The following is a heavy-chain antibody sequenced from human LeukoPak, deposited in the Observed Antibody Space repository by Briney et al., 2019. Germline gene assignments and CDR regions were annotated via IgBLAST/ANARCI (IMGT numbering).Heavy chain of an antibody. D-gene: IGHD3-10*01. Sequence: GGSLKLSCATSGFTFRTSGVHWVRQAPGKGLEWVALMSSDGINTYYADSVKGRFTVSRDSSKDILYLQMNSLRADDTAIYYCAKDHAGSGRAFEYWGQGTLVTVDS. CDR3: AKDHAGSGRAFEY. V-gene: IGHV3-30*04. CDR2: MSSDGINT. CDR1: GFTFRTSG. J-gene: IGHJ4*02.